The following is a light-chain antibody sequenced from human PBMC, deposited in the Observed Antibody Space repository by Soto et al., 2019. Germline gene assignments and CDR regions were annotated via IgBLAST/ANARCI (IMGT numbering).Light chain of an antibody. Sequence: QSALTQPASVSGSPGQSITISCTGTSSDVGGYNLVSWYQQHPGKTPKLMIYEGSKRPSGVSNRFSGSKSGNTASLTISGLQAEDEAEYYCCSYAGSSTLLFGGGTKVTVL. CDR3: CSYAGSSTLL. V-gene: IGLV2-23*01. CDR2: EGS. CDR1: SSDVGGYNL. J-gene: IGLJ2*01.